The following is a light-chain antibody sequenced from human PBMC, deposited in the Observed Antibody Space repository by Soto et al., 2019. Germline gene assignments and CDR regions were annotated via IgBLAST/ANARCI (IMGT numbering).Light chain of an antibody. J-gene: IGKJ1*01. CDR2: DAS. CDR1: QSVSSY. V-gene: IGKV3-11*01. Sequence: EIVLTQSPATLSLSPGERATLSCRASQSVSSYLAWYQQKPGQAPRLLIYDASNRATGIPARFIGGGSGTDFTLTISRLEPEDFAVYYCQQFGSAPRTFGQGTKVDIK. CDR3: QQFGSAPRT.